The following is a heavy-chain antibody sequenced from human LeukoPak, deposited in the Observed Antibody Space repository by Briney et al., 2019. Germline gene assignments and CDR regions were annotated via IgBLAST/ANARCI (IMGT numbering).Heavy chain of an antibody. CDR1: GYSISSGYY. V-gene: IGHV4-38-2*02. J-gene: IGHJ4*02. CDR2: IFHSGNT. D-gene: IGHD4-17*01. CDR3: ARGYGDFRVEGRYFHS. Sequence: PSETLSLTCTVSGYSISSGYYWGWIRQPPGKGLEWIGDIFHSGNTYYNPSLKSRVTISVDTSKNQFSLKLSSVTAADTAVYFCARGYGDFRVEGRYFHSWGQGTLVTVSS.